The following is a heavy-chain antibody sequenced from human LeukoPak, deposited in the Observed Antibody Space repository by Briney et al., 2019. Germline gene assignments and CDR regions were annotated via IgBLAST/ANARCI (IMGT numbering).Heavy chain of an antibody. CDR1: GGTYSSYA. V-gene: IGHV1-69*13. CDR2: IIPIFGTA. J-gene: IGHJ6*04. Sequence: SVKVSCKASGGTYSSYAISWVRQAPGQGPEWMGGIIPIFGTANYAQKFQGRVTITADESTSTAYMELSSLRSEDTAVYYCAVARTEYCSGGSCYFLYGMDVWGKGTTVTVSS. D-gene: IGHD2-15*01. CDR3: AVARTEYCSGGSCYFLYGMDV.